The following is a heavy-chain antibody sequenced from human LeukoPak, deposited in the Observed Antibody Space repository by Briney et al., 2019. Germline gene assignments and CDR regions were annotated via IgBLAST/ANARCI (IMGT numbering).Heavy chain of an antibody. CDR3: ARGYDYGDYGVVE. V-gene: IGHV3-33*01. Sequence: PGGSLRLSCAASGFTFSNYGMHWVRQAPGKGLERVAVIWYDGSNKYYSDSVRGRFTISRDNSKNTLYLQMNSLRAEDTAVYYCARGYDYGDYGVVEWGQGTLVTVSS. D-gene: IGHD4-17*01. J-gene: IGHJ4*02. CDR2: IWYDGSNK. CDR1: GFTFSNYG.